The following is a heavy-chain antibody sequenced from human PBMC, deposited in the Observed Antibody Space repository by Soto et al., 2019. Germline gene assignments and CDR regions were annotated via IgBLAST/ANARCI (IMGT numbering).Heavy chain of an antibody. CDR1: GYSFTNYW. CDR2: IYPGDSDT. J-gene: IGHJ4*02. D-gene: IGHD3-16*02. V-gene: IGHV5-51*01. CDR3: ARGGGIVVVTAPYDH. Sequence: PGESLKISCKGSGYSFTNYWIAWVRQMPGKGLEWMGIIYPGDSDTRYSPSFQGQVTISVDKSISTAFLQWSSLKASDTAMYYCARGGGIVVVTAPYDHWGQRTLVTVSS.